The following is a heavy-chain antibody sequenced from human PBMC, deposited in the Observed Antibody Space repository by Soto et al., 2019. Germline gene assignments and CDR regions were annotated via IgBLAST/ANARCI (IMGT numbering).Heavy chain of an antibody. CDR3: ASPYSSGWYREVFDGSSYYFDY. J-gene: IGHJ4*02. CDR2: ISYDGSNK. D-gene: IGHD6-19*01. Sequence: GGSLRLSCAASGFTFSSYAMHWVRQAPGKGLEWVAVISYDGSNKYYADSVKGRFTISRDNSKSTLYLQMNSLRAEDTAVYYCASPYSSGWYREVFDGSSYYFDYWGQGTLVTVSS. CDR1: GFTFSSYA. V-gene: IGHV3-30-3*01.